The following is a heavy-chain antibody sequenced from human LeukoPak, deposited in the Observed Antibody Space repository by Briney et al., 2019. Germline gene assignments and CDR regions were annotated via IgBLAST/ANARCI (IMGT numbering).Heavy chain of an antibody. D-gene: IGHD3-9*01. J-gene: IGHJ4*02. CDR2: INSDGSST. CDR3: ARSHFDYDILTGLDY. Sequence: GGSLRLSCAASGFTFSSYWMHWVRQAPGKGLVWVSRINSDGSSTSYADSVKGRFTISRDNAKNTLYLQMNSLRAEDTAVYYCARSHFDYDILTGLDYWGQGTLVAVSS. V-gene: IGHV3-74*01. CDR1: GFTFSSYW.